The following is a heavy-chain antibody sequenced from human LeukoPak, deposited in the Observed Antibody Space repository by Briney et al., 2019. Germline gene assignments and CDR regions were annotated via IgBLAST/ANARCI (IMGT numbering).Heavy chain of an antibody. CDR3: ARYDSSGYPYDAFDI. V-gene: IGHV3-30*14. CDR1: GFTFSSYA. J-gene: IGHJ3*02. CDR2: ISYDGSNK. D-gene: IGHD3-22*01. Sequence: GGSLRLSCAASGFTFSSYAMYWVRQAPGKGLEWVAVISYDGSNKYYADSVKGRFTISRDNSKNTLYLQMNSLRAEDTAVYYCARYDSSGYPYDAFDIWGQGTMVTVSS.